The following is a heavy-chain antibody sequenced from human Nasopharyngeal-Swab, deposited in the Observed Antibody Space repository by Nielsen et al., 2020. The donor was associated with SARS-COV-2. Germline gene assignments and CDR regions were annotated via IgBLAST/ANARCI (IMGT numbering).Heavy chain of an antibody. V-gene: IGHV3-13*01. D-gene: IGHD1-1*01. CDR3: AREAFDSTTYYDYMDV. J-gene: IGHJ6*03. CDR2: IGTAGDT. Sequence: ESLEISWAASGFTFSSYDMHWVRQATGKGLEWVSAIGTAGDTYYPGSVKGRFTISRENAKNSLYLQMNSLRAGDTAVYYCAREAFDSTTYYDYMDVWGKGTTVTVSS. CDR1: GFTFSSYD.